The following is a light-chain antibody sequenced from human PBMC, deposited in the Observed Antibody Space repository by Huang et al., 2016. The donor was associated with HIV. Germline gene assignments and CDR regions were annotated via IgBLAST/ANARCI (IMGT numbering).Light chain of an antibody. J-gene: IGKJ1*01. CDR2: GAS. CDR1: QGVSNN. Sequence: EIVMTQSPATLSVSPGERATLSGRASQGVSNNIAWYQQKPGQTPGLRIHGASTRATGIAAKFSGRGSGTDFTLTITSLQPEDSAVYYCQHYNNWPPWTFGRGTQVEI. CDR3: QHYNNWPPWT. V-gene: IGKV3D-15*01.